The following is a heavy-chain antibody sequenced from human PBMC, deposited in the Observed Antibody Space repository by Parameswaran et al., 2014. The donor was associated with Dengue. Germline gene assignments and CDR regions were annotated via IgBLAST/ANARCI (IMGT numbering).Heavy chain of an antibody. V-gene: IGHV1-2*02. CDR2: INPNSGGT. Sequence: WVRQAPGQGLEWMGWINPNSGGTNYAQKFQGRVTMTRDTSISTAYMELSRLRSDDTAVYYCASVAILTLGYWGQGTLVTVSS. CDR3: ASVAILTLGY. J-gene: IGHJ4*02. D-gene: IGHD3-9*01.